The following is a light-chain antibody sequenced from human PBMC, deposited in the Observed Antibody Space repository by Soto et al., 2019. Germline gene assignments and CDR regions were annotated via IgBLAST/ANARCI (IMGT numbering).Light chain of an antibody. CDR2: KAS. CDR3: RHYYSYPWT. CDR1: QSISSW. Sequence: DVQMTQSPSTLSASVGDRVTLTCRASQSISSWLAWYQQKPGKAPKLLIYKASTLQGGVSSRFSGSGSETEFTLTISSLQPDDFATYYCRHYYSYPWTFGQGTKVDIK. V-gene: IGKV1-5*03. J-gene: IGKJ1*01.